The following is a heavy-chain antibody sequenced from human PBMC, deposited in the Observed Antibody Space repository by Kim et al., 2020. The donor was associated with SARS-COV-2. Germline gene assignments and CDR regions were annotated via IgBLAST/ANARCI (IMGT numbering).Heavy chain of an antibody. CDR2: ISYDGSNK. V-gene: IGHV3-30*18. D-gene: IGHD2-2*01. CDR1: GFTFSSYG. J-gene: IGHJ4*02. Sequence: GGSLRLSCAASGFTFSSYGMHWVRQAPGKGLEWVAVISYDGSNKYYADSVKGRFTISRDNSKNTLYLQMNSLRAEDTAVYYCAKDGGYCSSTSCYGALPGWWGQGTLVTVSS. CDR3: AKDGGYCSSTSCYGALPGW.